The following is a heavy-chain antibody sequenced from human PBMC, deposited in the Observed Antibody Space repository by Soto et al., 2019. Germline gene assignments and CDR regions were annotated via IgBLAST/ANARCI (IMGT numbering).Heavy chain of an antibody. J-gene: IGHJ5*02. Sequence: SETLSLTCTVSGGSFTSSSNYWGWIRQPPGKGLEWIGYIYYSGNTNYNPSLKSRVTISVDTSKNQFSLKLSSVTAADTAVYYCARVGSSWYFDKNTKNNWFDPWGQGTLVTVSS. CDR1: GGSFTSSSNY. CDR2: IYYSGNT. D-gene: IGHD6-13*01. CDR3: ARVGSSWYFDKNTKNNWFDP. V-gene: IGHV4-39*07.